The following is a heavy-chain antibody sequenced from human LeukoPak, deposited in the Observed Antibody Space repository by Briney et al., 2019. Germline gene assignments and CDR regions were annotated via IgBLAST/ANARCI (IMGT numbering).Heavy chain of an antibody. CDR2: INPNSGGT. D-gene: IGHD2-2*01. V-gene: IGHV1-2*02. Sequence: ASPKVSCKPSGYTFTGDYMHCVRQAPGQGLRCWGWINPNSGGTNYAQKFQGRVTMTRDTSISTAYMELSRLRSDDTAVYYCARDRWDIVVVPAVMGVDYWGQGTLVTVSS. CDR3: ARDRWDIVVVPAVMGVDY. J-gene: IGHJ4*02. CDR1: GYTFTGDY.